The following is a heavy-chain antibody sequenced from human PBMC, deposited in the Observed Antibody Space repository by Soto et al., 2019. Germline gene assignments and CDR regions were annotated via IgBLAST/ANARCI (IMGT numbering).Heavy chain of an antibody. CDR2: ISGSGGST. V-gene: IGHV3-23*01. Sequence: PGGSLRLSCAASGFTFSSYAMSWVRQAPGKGLEWVSAISGSGGSTYYADSVKGRFTISRDNSKNTLYLQMNSLRAEDTAVYYCAKDGPVTTGRGPYNWFDPWGQGTLVTVSS. CDR1: GFTFSSYA. CDR3: AKDGPVTTGRGPYNWFDP. D-gene: IGHD4-17*01. J-gene: IGHJ5*02.